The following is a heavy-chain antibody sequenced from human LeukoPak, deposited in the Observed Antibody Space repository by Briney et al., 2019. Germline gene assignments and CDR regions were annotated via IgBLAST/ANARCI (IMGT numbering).Heavy chain of an antibody. J-gene: IGHJ5*02. V-gene: IGHV1-2*02. CDR3: ARDSSREPLGFDP. CDR1: GYTFTSYD. CDR2: INPNSGGT. D-gene: IGHD1-26*01. Sequence: GASVKVSCKASGYTFTSYDINWVRQAPGQGLEWMGWINPNSGGTNYAQKFQGRVTMTRDTSISTAYMELSRLRSDDTAVYYCARDSSREPLGFDPWGQGTLVTVSS.